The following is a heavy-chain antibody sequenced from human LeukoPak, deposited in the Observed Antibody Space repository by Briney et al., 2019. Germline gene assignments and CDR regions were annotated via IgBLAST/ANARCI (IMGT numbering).Heavy chain of an antibody. J-gene: IGHJ5*02. D-gene: IGHD2-15*01. Sequence: PSETLSLTCAVYGGSVSGYYWSWIRQPPGKGLEWIGEINYSGSTSYNPSLKSRVTISVDTSKNQFSLKLSSVTAADTAVYHCARVGRLLLGGNWFDPWGQGSLVTVSS. CDR3: ARVGRLLLGGNWFDP. CDR1: GGSVSGYY. CDR2: INYSGST. V-gene: IGHV4-34*01.